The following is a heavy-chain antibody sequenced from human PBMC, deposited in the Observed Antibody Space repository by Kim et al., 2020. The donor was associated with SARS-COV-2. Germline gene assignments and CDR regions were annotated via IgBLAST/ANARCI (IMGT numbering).Heavy chain of an antibody. CDR2: ISTRGESI. J-gene: IGHJ4*02. D-gene: IGHD5-12*01. CDR3: ARSGNGYNAFGI. V-gene: IGHV3-11*01. CDR1: GLSFSDSY. Sequence: GGSLRLSCAASGLSFSDSYMNWVRQAPGKGLEGLSFISTRGESIFYADSVEGRFTISRDNAKNSLYLQMNYLRDEDTAVYYCARSGNGYNAFGIWGQG.